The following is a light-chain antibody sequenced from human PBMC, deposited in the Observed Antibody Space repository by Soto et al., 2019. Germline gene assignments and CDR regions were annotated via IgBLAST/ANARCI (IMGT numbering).Light chain of an antibody. J-gene: IGKJ1*01. CDR2: GAS. Sequence: EIVMTQSPATLSVSPGERVTLSCSARQSVGSNIAWYQQKPGQGPRLLIYGASTRAAGIPARFSGSGSGTEFTLTISSLQSEDFAVYFCQQYYHRWTFGPGTKVDIK. CDR3: QQYYHRWT. V-gene: IGKV3-15*01. CDR1: QSVGSN.